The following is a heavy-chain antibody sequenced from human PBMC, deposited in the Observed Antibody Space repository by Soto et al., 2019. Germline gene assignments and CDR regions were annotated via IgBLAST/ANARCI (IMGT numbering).Heavy chain of an antibody. CDR2: IKEDGSES. CDR1: GFTLISYW. CDR3: VRDGGRAGTTTF. J-gene: IGHJ3*01. Sequence: EMQVVESGGGLVQPGGSLRLSCAASGFTLISYWMAWARQAPGKGLEWVGNIKEDGSESYFVDSVKGRFTISRDNARNLLQLQRNSLRDEDTAKYNCVRDGGRAGTTTFGGRGTMVTVSS. D-gene: IGHD2-15*01. V-gene: IGHV3-7*04.